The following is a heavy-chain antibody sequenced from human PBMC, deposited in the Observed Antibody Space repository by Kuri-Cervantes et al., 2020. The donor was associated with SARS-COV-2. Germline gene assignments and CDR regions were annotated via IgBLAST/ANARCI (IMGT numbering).Heavy chain of an antibody. CDR1: GDSFSSYS. Sequence: SVKVSCKASGDSFSSYSFNWVRQAPGQGLEWMGGIIPMFGTADYAQKFQGRVTITADESTSTVYMELTSLRSDDTAMYYCARDCSGTDRNVIVYALSDWGQGTLVTVSS. CDR2: IIPMFGTA. CDR3: ARDCSGTDRNVIVYALSD. J-gene: IGHJ4*02. V-gene: IGHV1-69*13. D-gene: IGHD2-8*01.